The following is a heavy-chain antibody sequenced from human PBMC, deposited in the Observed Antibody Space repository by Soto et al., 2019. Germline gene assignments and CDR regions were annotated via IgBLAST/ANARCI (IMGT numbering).Heavy chain of an antibody. CDR3: SKASTVTGVGGYR. V-gene: IGHV3-74*03. J-gene: IGHJ5*02. CDR2: ISSDGRNT. Sequence: EVQLVESGGGLVQPGGSLRLSCAASGFAFSSYWMQWVRQPPGKGPVWVSRISSDGRNTTYADPVKGRFTISRDNAKNTLHLHMTSLTDDDTAVYYCSKASTVTGVGGYRWGQGTLVTVSS. CDR1: GFAFSSYW. D-gene: IGHD3-10*01.